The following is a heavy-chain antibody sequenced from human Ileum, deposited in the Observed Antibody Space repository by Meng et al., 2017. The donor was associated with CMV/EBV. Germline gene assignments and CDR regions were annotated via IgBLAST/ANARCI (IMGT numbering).Heavy chain of an antibody. CDR1: GFNFGGYS. Sequence: GGSLRLSCAASGFNFGGYSFNWVRQTPQKGLEWVSSITSIGSPIRSAESVKGRFTISRDNAQNSLYLQMSSLRVEDSGLYYCARDQDFTNTFWGQGTLVTVSS. D-gene: IGHD2-8*01. V-gene: IGHV3-21*01. J-gene: IGHJ4*02. CDR3: ARDQDFTNTF. CDR2: ITSIGSPI.